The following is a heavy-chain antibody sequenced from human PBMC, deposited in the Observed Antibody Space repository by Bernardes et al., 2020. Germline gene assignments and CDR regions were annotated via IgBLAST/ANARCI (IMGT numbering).Heavy chain of an antibody. CDR3: ARGKRYFDY. J-gene: IGHJ4*02. Sequence: GGSLSLSCAASGFTFSDYSMTWLRQAPGKGLEWVSYISGSGSTIYNADSVKGRFTISRDNAKNSLYLQMNSLRAEDTAVYYCARGKRYFDYWGQGTLVTVSS. CDR2: ISGSGSTI. CDR1: GFTFSDYS. D-gene: IGHD1-1*01. V-gene: IGHV3-11*01.